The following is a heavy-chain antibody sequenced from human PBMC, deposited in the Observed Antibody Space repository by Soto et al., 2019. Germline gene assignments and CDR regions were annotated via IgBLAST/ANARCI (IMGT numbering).Heavy chain of an antibody. CDR2: IYYSGST. V-gene: IGHV4-39*01. CDR3: ATNGYCGGDCYFRLGAFDI. Sequence: QLQLQESGPGLVKPSETLSLTCTVSGGSISSSSYYWGWIRQPPGKGLEWIGSIYYSGSTYYNPSLKSRVTISVDTSKNQFSLKLSSVTAADTAVYYCATNGYCGGDCYFRLGAFDIWGQGTMVTVSS. D-gene: IGHD2-21*01. J-gene: IGHJ3*02. CDR1: GGSISSSSYY.